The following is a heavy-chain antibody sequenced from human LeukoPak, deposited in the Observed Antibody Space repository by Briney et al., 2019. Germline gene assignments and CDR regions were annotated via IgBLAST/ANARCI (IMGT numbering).Heavy chain of an antibody. Sequence: GGSLRLSCAASGFTFSSYGMHWVRQAPGKGLEWVAFIRYDGSNKYYADSVKGRFTISRDNSKNTLYLQMNSLRAEDTAVYYCAKDRPEDSGFDPWGQGTLVTVSS. J-gene: IGHJ5*02. CDR3: AKDRPEDSGFDP. CDR2: IRYDGSNK. V-gene: IGHV3-30*02. CDR1: GFTFSSYG. D-gene: IGHD5-18*01.